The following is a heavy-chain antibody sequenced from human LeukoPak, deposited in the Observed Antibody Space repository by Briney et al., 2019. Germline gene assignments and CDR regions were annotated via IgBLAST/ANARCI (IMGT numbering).Heavy chain of an antibody. V-gene: IGHV3-21*01. CDR1: GFTFSSYT. CDR3: AREEDSSGYYYDY. CDR2: ISSSSYI. Sequence: AGGSLRLSCAASGFTFSSYTMNWVRQAPGKGLEWVSSISSSSYIYYADSVKGRFTISRDNAKNSLYLQMNSLRAEDTAVYYCAREEDSSGYYYDYWGQGTLVTVSS. D-gene: IGHD3-22*01. J-gene: IGHJ4*02.